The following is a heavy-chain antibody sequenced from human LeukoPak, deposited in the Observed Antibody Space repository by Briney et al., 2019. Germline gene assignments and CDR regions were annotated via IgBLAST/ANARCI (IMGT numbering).Heavy chain of an antibody. Sequence: ASVRVSCKASGYTFTSYGISWVRQAPGQGLEWMGWISAYNGNTNYAQKLQGRVTMTTDTSTSTAYMELRSLRSDDTAVYYCARDRAGGYYYVIDYWGQGTLVTVSS. V-gene: IGHV1-18*01. J-gene: IGHJ4*02. CDR1: GYTFTSYG. CDR3: ARDRAGGYYYVIDY. D-gene: IGHD3-22*01. CDR2: ISAYNGNT.